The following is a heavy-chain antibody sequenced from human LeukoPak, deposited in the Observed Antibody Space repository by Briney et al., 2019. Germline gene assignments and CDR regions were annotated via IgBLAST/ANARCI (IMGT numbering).Heavy chain of an antibody. CDR2: ISYDGSNK. D-gene: IGHD3-22*01. Sequence: PGRSLRLSCAASGFTFSSYGMHWVRQAPGKGLEWVAVISYDGSNKYYADSVKGRFTISRDNSKNTLYLQMNSLRAEDTAVYYCATGRMYYYDSSGQYWGQGTLVTVSS. V-gene: IGHV3-30*03. J-gene: IGHJ4*02. CDR3: ATGRMYYYDSSGQY. CDR1: GFTFSSYG.